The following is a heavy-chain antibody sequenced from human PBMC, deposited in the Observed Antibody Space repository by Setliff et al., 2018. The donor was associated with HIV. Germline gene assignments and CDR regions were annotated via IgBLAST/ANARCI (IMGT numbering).Heavy chain of an antibody. J-gene: IGHJ4*02. CDR1: GYTFTSYG. Sequence: ASVKVSCKASGYTFTSYGISWVRQAPGQGLEWMGWMNPNSGNTGYAQKFQGRVTMTRKTSISTAYMELSSLRSEDTAVYYCARGIFTGSYHFDYWGQGTLVTVSS. D-gene: IGHD3-10*01. CDR2: MNPNSGNT. CDR3: ARGIFTGSYHFDY. V-gene: IGHV1-8*02.